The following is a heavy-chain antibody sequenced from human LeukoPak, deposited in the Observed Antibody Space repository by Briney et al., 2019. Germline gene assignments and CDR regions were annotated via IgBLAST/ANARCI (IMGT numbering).Heavy chain of an antibody. Sequence: PSQTLSLTCTVSGGSISSGSYYWSWIRQPAGKGLEWIGRIYTSGSTNYNPSLKSRVTISVDTSKNQFSLKLSSVTAADTAVYYCARGGEGWAAKNWFDPRGQGTLVTVSS. J-gene: IGHJ5*02. V-gene: IGHV4-61*02. CDR3: ARGGEGWAAKNWFDP. CDR2: IYTSGST. CDR1: GGSISSGSYY. D-gene: IGHD1-26*01.